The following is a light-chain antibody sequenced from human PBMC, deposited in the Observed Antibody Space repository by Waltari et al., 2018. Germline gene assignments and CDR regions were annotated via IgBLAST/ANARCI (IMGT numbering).Light chain of an antibody. CDR3: QHYLRLPVA. CDR2: CVS. V-gene: IGKV3-20*01. Sequence: EIVLTQSPDTLSLSPGERVTLSCRASQSLNRALAWYQQKPGQAPRLLIYCVSTRATGIPDRFSGSGSGADFSLTITRLEPEDFAVYYCQHYLRLPVAFGQGTKVDIK. J-gene: IGKJ1*01. CDR1: QSLNRA.